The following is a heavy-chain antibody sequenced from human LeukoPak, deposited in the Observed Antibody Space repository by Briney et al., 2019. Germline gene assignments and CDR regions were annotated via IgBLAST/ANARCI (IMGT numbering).Heavy chain of an antibody. CDR1: GFTFSNYG. CDR2: VSFYGTNY. V-gene: IGHV3-33*06. Sequence: GGSLRLSCAASGFTFSNYGMHGVRQAPGRGLEGVAVVSFYGTNYYYPGSGEGRFTISRDNSKNALYLQMNSMRAEDTAVYFCPKSKSGYNYIDFWGQGALVTVSS. J-gene: IGHJ4*02. CDR3: PKSKSGYNYIDF. D-gene: IGHD5-12*01.